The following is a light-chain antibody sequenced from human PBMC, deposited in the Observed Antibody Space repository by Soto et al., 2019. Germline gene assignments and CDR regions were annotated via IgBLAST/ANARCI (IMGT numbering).Light chain of an antibody. CDR3: QQYGSSGT. V-gene: IGKV3-20*01. J-gene: IGKJ1*01. Sequence: EIVMTQSPATLSVSPGERATLSCRASQSVSSNLAWYQQKPGQAPRLLIYGASNRVTGIPDRFSGSGSGTDFTLTISRLEPEDFAVYYCQQYGSSGTFGQGTK. CDR2: GAS. CDR1: QSVSSN.